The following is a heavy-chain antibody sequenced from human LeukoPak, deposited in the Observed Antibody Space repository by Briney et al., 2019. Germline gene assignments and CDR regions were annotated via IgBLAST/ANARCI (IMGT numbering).Heavy chain of an antibody. CDR1: GGSISSNS. CDR3: AISGYGGWNVRTFDY. D-gene: IGHD1-1*01. J-gene: IGHJ4*02. CDR2: IYYSGRT. Sequence: SETLSLTCTVSGGSISSNSWSWIRQPPGQGLEWIANIYYSGRTNYNPSLKSRVTISVDSSKNQFSLKLSSVTAADTAVYYCAISGYGGWNVRTFDYWGQGTLVTVSS. V-gene: IGHV4-59*13.